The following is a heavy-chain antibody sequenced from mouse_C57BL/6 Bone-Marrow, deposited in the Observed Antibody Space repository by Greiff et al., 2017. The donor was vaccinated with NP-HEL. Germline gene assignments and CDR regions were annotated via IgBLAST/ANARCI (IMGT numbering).Heavy chain of an antibody. CDR1: GFTFSDYY. CDR2: IINGGGST. D-gene: IGHD1-1*01. Sequence: EVKLVESGGGLVQPGGSLKLSCAASGFTFSDYYMYWVRQTPETRLEWVAYIINGGGSTYYPDTVKGRFTISRDNAKNTLYLQMSSLKSEDTAMYYCARLITSRVAHCDLEYWGKGTSVTVSS. V-gene: IGHV5-12*01. CDR3: ARLITSRVAHCDLEY. J-gene: IGHJ4*01.